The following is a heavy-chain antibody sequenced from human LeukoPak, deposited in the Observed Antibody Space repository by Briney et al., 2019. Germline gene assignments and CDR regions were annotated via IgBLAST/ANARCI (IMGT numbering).Heavy chain of an antibody. CDR1: GFTFSSYA. CDR3: ARDFWMGY. D-gene: IGHD3-3*01. Sequence: GGSLRLSCAASGFTFSSYAMHWVRQAPGKGLEWVAVISYDGSNKYYADSVKGRFTISRDNSKNTLYLQMNSLRAVDTAVYYCARDFWMGYWGQGTLVTVSS. J-gene: IGHJ4*02. V-gene: IGHV3-30*04. CDR2: ISYDGSNK.